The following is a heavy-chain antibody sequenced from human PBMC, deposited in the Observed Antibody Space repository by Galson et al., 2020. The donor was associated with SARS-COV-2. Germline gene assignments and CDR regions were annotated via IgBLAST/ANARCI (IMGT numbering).Heavy chain of an antibody. J-gene: IGHJ3*02. Sequence: GESLKISCQASGYSFTNYWIGWVRQMPGKGLEWMGNIYPGDSDTRYSPSFQGQVTISADKSITTAYLQWSSLKASDTAIYYCARPYSSGPYDAFDIWGQGTLVTVSS. CDR2: IYPGDSDT. D-gene: IGHD6-19*01. CDR3: ARPYSSGPYDAFDI. CDR1: GYSFTNYW. V-gene: IGHV5-51*01.